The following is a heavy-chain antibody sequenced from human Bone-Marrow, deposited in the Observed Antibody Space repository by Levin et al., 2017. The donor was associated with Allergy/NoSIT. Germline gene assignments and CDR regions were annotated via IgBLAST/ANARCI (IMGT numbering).Heavy chain of an antibody. V-gene: IGHV2-5*02. J-gene: IGHJ4*02. D-gene: IGHD2-21*01. CDR2: IYWDGDK. Sequence: SGPTLVKPTQTLTLTCSFSGFSLSANAVGVGWIRQPPGKALEWLAVIYWDGDKRYSPSLRNRLTITADTSRNQVVLTMTNVDPVDTATYFCAHRRSAYYYFDYWGQGTLVTVSS. CDR3: AHRRSAYYYFDY. CDR1: GFSLSANAVG.